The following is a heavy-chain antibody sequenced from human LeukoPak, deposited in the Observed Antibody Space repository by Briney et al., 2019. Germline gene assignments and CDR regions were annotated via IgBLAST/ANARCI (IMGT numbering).Heavy chain of an antibody. Sequence: PGGSLRLSCAASGFTFRGYSMNWVRQAPGKGLQWVSSISSSSSYIYYADSVKGRFTISRDNAKNSLYLQMNSLRAEDTAVYYCARDAVVPAAVFIDYWGQGTLVTVPS. D-gene: IGHD2-2*01. V-gene: IGHV3-21*01. CDR2: ISSSSSYI. CDR3: ARDAVVPAAVFIDY. J-gene: IGHJ4*02. CDR1: GFTFRGYS.